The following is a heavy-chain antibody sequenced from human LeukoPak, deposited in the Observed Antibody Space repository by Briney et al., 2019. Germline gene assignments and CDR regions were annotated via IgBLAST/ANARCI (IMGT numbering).Heavy chain of an antibody. D-gene: IGHD3-22*01. J-gene: IGHJ4*02. CDR2: ISGSGGST. CDR1: GFTFSSYA. V-gene: IGHV3-23*01. CDR3: AKALSLYYYDSSGIYY. Sequence: GGSLRLSCAASGFTFSSYAMSWVRQAPGKGLEWVSAISGSGGSTYHADSVKGRFTISRDNSKNTLYLQMNSLRAEDTAVYYCAKALSLYYYDSSGIYYWGQGTLVTVSS.